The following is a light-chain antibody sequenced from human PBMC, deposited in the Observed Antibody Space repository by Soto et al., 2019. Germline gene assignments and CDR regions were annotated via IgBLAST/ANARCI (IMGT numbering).Light chain of an antibody. J-gene: IGKJ1*01. Sequence: IVLTQSPGTLSLSQGERATLSCRASQSVSSSYLAWYQQKPGQTPRLLIYGASSRATGIPDRFSGSGSGTDFTLTINRLEPEDFAVYYCQQYGSPPWTFGQGTKVDIK. CDR1: QSVSSSY. V-gene: IGKV3-20*01. CDR2: GAS. CDR3: QQYGSPPWT.